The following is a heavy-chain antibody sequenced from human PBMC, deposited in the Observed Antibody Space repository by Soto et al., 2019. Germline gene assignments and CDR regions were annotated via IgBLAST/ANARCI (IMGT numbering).Heavy chain of an antibody. CDR2: IIPIFGTA. Sequence: ASVKVSCKASGGTFSSYAISWVRQAPGQGLEWMGGIIPIFGTANYAQKFQGRVTITADESTSTAYMELSSLRSEDTAVYYCARKGASSGYSHFDYWGQGTLVTVSS. CDR1: GGTFSSYA. CDR3: ARKGASSGYSHFDY. D-gene: IGHD3-22*01. V-gene: IGHV1-69*13. J-gene: IGHJ4*02.